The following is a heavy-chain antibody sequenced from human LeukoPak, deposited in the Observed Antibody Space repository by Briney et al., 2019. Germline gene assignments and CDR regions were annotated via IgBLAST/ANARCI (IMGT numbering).Heavy chain of an antibody. J-gene: IGHJ4*02. CDR1: GFTFTTSA. CDR2: IITIGRTT. D-gene: IGHD1-26*01. Sequence: PGRSLRLSFAAAGFTFTTSAMNGVGQAPGKGLEWVSAIITIGRTTDYVDSMKGRLTISRGNSKNSPYLQMNSLRAEHPAINFCAKVVLVGAIFGPGYWGQGTLVTVSS. V-gene: IGHV3-23*01. CDR3: AKVVLVGAIFGPGY.